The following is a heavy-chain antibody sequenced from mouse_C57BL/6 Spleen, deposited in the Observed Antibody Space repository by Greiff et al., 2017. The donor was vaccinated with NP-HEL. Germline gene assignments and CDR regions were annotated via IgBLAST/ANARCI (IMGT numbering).Heavy chain of an antibody. Sequence: EVQLVESEGGLVQPGSSMKLSCTASGFTFSDYYMAWVRQVPEKGLEWVANINYDGSSTYYLDSLKSRFIISRDNAKNILYLQMSSLKSEDTATYYCARDDYYGSSYAGYFDYWGQGTTLTVSS. V-gene: IGHV5-16*01. CDR2: INYDGSST. CDR1: GFTFSDYY. J-gene: IGHJ2*01. D-gene: IGHD1-1*01. CDR3: ARDDYYGSSYAGYFDY.